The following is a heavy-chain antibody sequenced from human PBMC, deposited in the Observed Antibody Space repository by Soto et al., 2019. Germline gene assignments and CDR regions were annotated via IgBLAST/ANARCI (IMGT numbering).Heavy chain of an antibody. Sequence: PGGSLRLSCAASGFTFSSYAMHWVRQAQGKGLEWVAVIPYDGSNKYYADSVKGRFTISRDNSKNTLYLQMNSLRAEDTAVYYCARDGTYYDSSGHWFDYWGQGTLVTVSS. CDR1: GFTFSSYA. D-gene: IGHD3-22*01. V-gene: IGHV3-30-3*01. J-gene: IGHJ4*02. CDR2: IPYDGSNK. CDR3: ARDGTYYDSSGHWFDY.